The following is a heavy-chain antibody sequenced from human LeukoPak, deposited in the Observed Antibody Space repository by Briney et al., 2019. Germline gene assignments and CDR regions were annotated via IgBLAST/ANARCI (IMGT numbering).Heavy chain of an antibody. Sequence: GGSLRLSCAASGFTFSSYEMNWVRQAPGKGLEWVAVISYDGSNKYYADSVKGRFTISRDNSKNTLYLQMNSLRAEDTAVYYCARTYDYGEDSLDYWGQGTLVTVSS. V-gene: IGHV3-30*04. J-gene: IGHJ4*02. CDR1: GFTFSSYE. CDR2: ISYDGSNK. D-gene: IGHD4-17*01. CDR3: ARTYDYGEDSLDY.